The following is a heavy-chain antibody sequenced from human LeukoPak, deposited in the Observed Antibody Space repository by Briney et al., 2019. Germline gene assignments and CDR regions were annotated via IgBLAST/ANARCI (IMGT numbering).Heavy chain of an antibody. CDR2: ISDSGGRT. CDR1: GITLSNYG. D-gene: IGHD3-22*01. CDR3: AKRGVVIRVILVGFHKEAYYFDS. V-gene: IGHV3-23*01. J-gene: IGHJ4*02. Sequence: PGGSLRLSCAVSGITLSNYGMSWVRHAPGKGLEWVAGISDSGGRTNYADSVKGRFTISRDNPKNTLYLQMNSLRAEDTGVYFCAKRGVVIRVILVGFHKEAYYFDSWGQGALVTVSS.